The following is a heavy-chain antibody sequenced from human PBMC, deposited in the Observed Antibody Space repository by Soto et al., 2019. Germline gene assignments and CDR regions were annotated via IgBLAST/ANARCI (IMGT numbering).Heavy chain of an antibody. J-gene: IGHJ6*03. CDR1: GYNFGSKW. V-gene: IGHV5-51*01. CDR2: IYPGDSDT. CDR3: ARQAGTITNSSYYYCDV. D-gene: IGHD1-7*01. Sequence: PGESLKISCKGSGYNFGSKWIDWVRQMPGKGLEWMGIIYPGDSDTRYSPSFQGQVTISADKSINTAYLQWSSLKASDTAMYYCARQAGTITNSSYYYCDVWAKGTTVTVSS.